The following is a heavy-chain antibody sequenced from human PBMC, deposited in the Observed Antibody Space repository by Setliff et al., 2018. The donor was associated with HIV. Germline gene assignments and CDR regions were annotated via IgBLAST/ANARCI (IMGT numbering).Heavy chain of an antibody. V-gene: IGHV3-23*03. Sequence: PGGSLRLSCATSEFTFSSYAMGWVRQAPERGLEWVSVIQSDGSRTSYSDSVRGRFTISRDNSKNTLFLEMSSLSADDTAIYYCAKLPHSSAWYSPFSYFEYWGQGTLVTVSS. CDR1: EFTFSSYA. CDR3: AKLPHSSAWYSPFSYFEY. J-gene: IGHJ4*02. CDR2: IQSDGSRT. D-gene: IGHD6-19*01.